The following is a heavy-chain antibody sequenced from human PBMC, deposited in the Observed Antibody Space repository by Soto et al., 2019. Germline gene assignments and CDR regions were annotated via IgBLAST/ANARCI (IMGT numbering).Heavy chain of an antibody. CDR2: ISYDGSNK. CDR3: ARDSYRFNSGYGFSMDV. J-gene: IGHJ6*02. V-gene: IGHV3-30-3*01. D-gene: IGHD5-12*01. CDR1: GFTFSSYA. Sequence: QVQLVESGGGVVQPGRSLRLSCAASGFTFSSYAMHWVRQAPGRGLEWVAVISYDGSNKYYADSVKGRFTISRDNSKNTMYLQMNSLRAEDTAVYYCARDSYRFNSGYGFSMDVWGQGTTVTVSS.